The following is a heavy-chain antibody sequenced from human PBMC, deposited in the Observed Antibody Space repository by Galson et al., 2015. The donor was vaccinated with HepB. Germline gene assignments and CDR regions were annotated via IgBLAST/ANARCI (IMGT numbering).Heavy chain of an antibody. Sequence: SLRLSCAASGFTFSSYGMHWVRQAPGKGLEWVAVIWYDGSNKYYADSVKGRFTISRDNSKNTLYLQMNSLRAEDTAVYYCASGEGDIVVVVAATGAFDIWGQGTMVTVSS. CDR3: ASGEGDIVVVVAATGAFDI. V-gene: IGHV3-33*01. J-gene: IGHJ3*02. CDR2: IWYDGSNK. D-gene: IGHD2-15*01. CDR1: GFTFSSYG.